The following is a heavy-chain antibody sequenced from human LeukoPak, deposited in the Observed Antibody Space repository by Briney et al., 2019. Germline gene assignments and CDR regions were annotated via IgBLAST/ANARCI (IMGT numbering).Heavy chain of an antibody. Sequence: PGGSLRLSCAASGFTFSGSAMHWVRQASGKGREWVGRIRSKANSYATAYAASVKGRFTISRDDSKNTAYLQMNSLKTEDTAVYYCTSQTDTHYYDSSPMDWGQGTLVTVSS. CDR1: GFTFSGSA. J-gene: IGHJ4*02. CDR3: TSQTDTHYYDSSPMD. CDR2: IRSKANSYAT. V-gene: IGHV3-73*01. D-gene: IGHD3-22*01.